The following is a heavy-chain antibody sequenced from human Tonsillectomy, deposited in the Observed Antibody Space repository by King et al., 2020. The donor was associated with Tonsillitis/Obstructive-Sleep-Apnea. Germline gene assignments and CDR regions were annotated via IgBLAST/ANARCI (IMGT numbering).Heavy chain of an antibody. D-gene: IGHD3-3*01. J-gene: IGHJ4*02. V-gene: IGHV3-30*01. CDR3: AGSWEWLLSRIDY. CDR2: ISYDGSNK. Sequence: VQLVESGGGVVQPGRSLRLSCAASGFTFSTYAMHWVRQAPGKGLEWVAVISYDGSNKYYADSVKGRFTISRDNSKNTLYLQMNSLRAEDTAVYYCAGSWEWLLSRIDYWGQGTLVTVSS. CDR1: GFTFSTYA.